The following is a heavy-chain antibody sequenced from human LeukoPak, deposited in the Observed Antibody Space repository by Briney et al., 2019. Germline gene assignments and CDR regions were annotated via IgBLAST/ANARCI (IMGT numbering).Heavy chain of an antibody. D-gene: IGHD6-19*01. CDR1: GFTFSSYG. V-gene: IGHV3-30*18. CDR2: ISYDGSNK. CDR3: PKPPGVFLAVAAPPPFDY. Sequence: GGSLRLSCAASGFTFSSYGMHWVRQAPGRWLEWVAVISYDGSNKDYADSVKGRFTISRDNSKNTLALKMKSLRADHTAVHPCPKPPGVFLAVAAPPPFDYWGQGTAVSVSS. J-gene: IGHJ4*02.